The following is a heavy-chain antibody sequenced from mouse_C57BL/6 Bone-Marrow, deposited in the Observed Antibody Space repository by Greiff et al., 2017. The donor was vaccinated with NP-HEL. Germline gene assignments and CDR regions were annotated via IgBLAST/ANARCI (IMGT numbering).Heavy chain of an antibody. Sequence: QVHVKQPGAELVKPGASVKLSCKASGYTFTSYWMQWVKQRPGQGLEWIGEIDPSDSYTNYNQKFKGKATLTVDTSSSTAYMQLSSLTSEDSAVYYCAKEGYAMDYWGQGTSVTVSS. V-gene: IGHV1-50*01. CDR3: AKEGYAMDY. CDR2: IDPSDSYT. J-gene: IGHJ4*01. CDR1: GYTFTSYW.